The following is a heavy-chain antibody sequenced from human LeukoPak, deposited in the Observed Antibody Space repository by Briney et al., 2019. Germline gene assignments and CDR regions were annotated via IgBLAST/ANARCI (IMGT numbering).Heavy chain of an antibody. D-gene: IGHD2-2*01. J-gene: IGHJ3*02. CDR3: ARVLRYCSSTSCYGDDAFDI. Sequence: GRSLRLSCAASGFTFSSYGMHWVRQAPGKGLEWVAVISYDGSNKYYADSVKGRFTISRDNSKNTLYLQMNSLRAEDTAVYYCARVLRYCSSTSCYGDDAFDIWGQGTMVTVSS. CDR1: GFTFSSYG. CDR2: ISYDGSNK. V-gene: IGHV3-30*03.